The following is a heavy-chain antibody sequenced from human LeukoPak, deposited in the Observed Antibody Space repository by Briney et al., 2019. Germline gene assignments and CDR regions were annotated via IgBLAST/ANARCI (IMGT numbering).Heavy chain of an antibody. CDR3: AKDKGREGDY. V-gene: IGHV3-30*18. Sequence: GRSLRLSCAASGFPFSNYGMHWVRQAPSEGLEWVAVISADGIDKYYAGSVKGRFTISRDNSKNTLYLQMSSLRPEDTAVYYCAKDKGREGDYWGQGNLVTVSS. CDR2: ISADGIDK. CDR1: GFPFSNYG. J-gene: IGHJ4*02.